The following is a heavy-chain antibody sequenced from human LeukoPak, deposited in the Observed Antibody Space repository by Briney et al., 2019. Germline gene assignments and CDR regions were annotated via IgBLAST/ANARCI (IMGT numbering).Heavy chain of an antibody. CDR1: GFTVSSNY. CDR2: IYSGGST. V-gene: IGHV3-66*01. J-gene: IGHJ3*02. Sequence: GGSLRLSCAASGFTVSSNYMSWVRQAPGKGLEWVSVIYSGGSTDYADSVKGRFTISRDNSKSTLYLHMNSLRAEDTAVYYCASGTYDSAFDIWGQGTMVTVSS. CDR3: ASGTYDSAFDI. D-gene: IGHD3-22*01.